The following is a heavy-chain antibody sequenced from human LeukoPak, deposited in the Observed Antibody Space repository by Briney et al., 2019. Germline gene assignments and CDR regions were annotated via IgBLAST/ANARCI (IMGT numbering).Heavy chain of an antibody. V-gene: IGHV3-23*01. CDR1: GFTFRKYA. CDR2: ITGGGTDT. CDR3: ARVGLFPAAGLVSADAFDI. J-gene: IGHJ3*02. Sequence: GGSLRLSCEASGFTFRKYAMSWVRQAPGKGLEWLSVITGGGTDTYYADSVKGRFTISRDNSKNTLDLQMNSLRAEDTAVYYCARVGLFPAAGLVSADAFDIWGQGTMVTVSS. D-gene: IGHD6-25*01.